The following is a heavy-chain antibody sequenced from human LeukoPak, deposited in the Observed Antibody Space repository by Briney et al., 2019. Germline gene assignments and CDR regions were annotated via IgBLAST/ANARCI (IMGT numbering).Heavy chain of an antibody. J-gene: IGHJ6*03. CDR1: GFTFSSYS. CDR2: ISSNSSYI. Sequence: GGSLRLSCAASGFTFSSYSMNWVRQAPGKGLEWVSSISSNSSYIYYADSVKGRFTISRDNARNSLYLQMNSLRAEDTAVYYCAREKYYDLYYYMDVWGKGTTVTVSS. D-gene: IGHD3-22*01. CDR3: AREKYYDLYYYMDV. V-gene: IGHV3-21*01.